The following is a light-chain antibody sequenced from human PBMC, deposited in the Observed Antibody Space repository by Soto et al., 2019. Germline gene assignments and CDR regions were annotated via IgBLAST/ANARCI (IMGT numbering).Light chain of an antibody. CDR2: EVN. J-gene: IGLJ1*01. V-gene: IGLV2-14*02. CDR3: NSYTSSRTYV. CDR1: STDVGTYNH. Sequence: SVLTQPASVSGSPGQSITISCPGISTDVGTYNHVSWYQQHPGKAPKLMIYEVNERPSGVSNRFSGSKSGNTASLTIAGLQAEDEADYYCNSYTSSRTYVFGTGTKVTVL.